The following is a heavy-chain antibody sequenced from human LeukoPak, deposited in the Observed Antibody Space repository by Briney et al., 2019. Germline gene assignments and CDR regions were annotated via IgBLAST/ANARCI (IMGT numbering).Heavy chain of an antibody. V-gene: IGHV4-4*07. J-gene: IGHJ4*02. D-gene: IGHD3-9*01. CDR2: IYPGEGIYATATT. CDR3: ARVLRYFDWSDYYFDY. CDR1: GVSISAYY. Sequence: SETLSLTCSVSGVSISAYYWSWIRQSAGNRLEWMGRIYPGEGIYATATTSYNPSLKSRVTISVDTSKNQFSLKLSSVTAADTAVYYCARVLRYFDWSDYYFDYWGQGTLVTVSS.